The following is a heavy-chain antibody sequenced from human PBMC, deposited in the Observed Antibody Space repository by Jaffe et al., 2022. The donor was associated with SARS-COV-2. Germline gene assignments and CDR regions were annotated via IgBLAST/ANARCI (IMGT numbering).Heavy chain of an antibody. CDR1: GFTFSNYW. V-gene: IGHV3-7*01. CDR3: ARDKEGYLRSFDY. CDR2: IKQDESEK. J-gene: IGHJ4*02. D-gene: IGHD2-15*01. Sequence: EVQLVESGGGLGQPGGSLRLTCAASGFTFSNYWMSWVRQAPGKGLEWVANIKQDESEKYYVDSVKGRFTVSRDNAKNSLFLQMNSLRVEDTAVYYCARDKEGYLRSFDYWGQGTLVTVSS.